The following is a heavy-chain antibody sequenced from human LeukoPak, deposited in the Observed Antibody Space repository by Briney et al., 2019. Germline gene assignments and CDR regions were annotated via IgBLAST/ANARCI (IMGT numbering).Heavy chain of an antibody. Sequence: ASVKVSCKASGYTFTSYYMHWVRQAPGQGLEWMGIINPSGGSTSYAQKFQGRVTMTRDTSTSTVYMELSSLRSEDTAVYYCARCNMIGSNYYGSGSYFDYWGQGTLVTVSS. CDR3: ARCNMIGSNYYGSGSYFDY. V-gene: IGHV1-46*01. D-gene: IGHD3-10*01. CDR2: INPSGGST. J-gene: IGHJ4*02. CDR1: GYTFTSYY.